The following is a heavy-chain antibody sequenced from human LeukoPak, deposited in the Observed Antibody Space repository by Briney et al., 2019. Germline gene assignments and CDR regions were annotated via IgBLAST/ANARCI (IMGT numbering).Heavy chain of an antibody. V-gene: IGHV3-15*01. CDR3: ATYMNYRPR. J-gene: IGHJ4*02. D-gene: IGHD5-24*01. CDR1: GFIFSDAW. CDR2: IKRKAEGETT. Sequence: GGSLRLSCAASGFIFSDAWMSWVRQAPGRGPEWMGRIKRKAEGETTDYAAPVKGRFTISRDDSKNTLYLQMSSLKTEDTAIYYCATYMNYRPRWGQGTLVTVSS.